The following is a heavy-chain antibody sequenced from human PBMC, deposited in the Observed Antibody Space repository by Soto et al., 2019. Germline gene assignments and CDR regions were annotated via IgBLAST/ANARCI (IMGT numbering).Heavy chain of an antibody. D-gene: IGHD5-18*01. J-gene: IGHJ4*02. CDR1: GGSITSSSYY. CDR2: IDYTGNT. Sequence: SETLSLTCTVSGGSITSSSYYWGCIRQPPGKGLEWIASIDYTGNTFYNPSLTSRVTISVDTSKNQFSRKVTSVTAADTAVYYCARINKGYGTDSWGQGTLVTVSS. CDR3: ARINKGYGTDS. V-gene: IGHV4-39*01.